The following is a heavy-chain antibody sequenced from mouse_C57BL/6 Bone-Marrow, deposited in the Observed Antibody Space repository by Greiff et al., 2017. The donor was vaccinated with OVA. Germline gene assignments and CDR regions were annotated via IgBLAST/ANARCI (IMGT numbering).Heavy chain of an antibody. CDR2: ISNLAYSI. CDR1: GYTFSDYG. J-gene: IGHJ1*03. Sequence: EVKLVESGGGLVQPGGSLKLSCAASGYTFSDYGMAWVRQAPRKGPEWVAFISNLAYSIYYADNVTGRFTISRENAKNTLYLEMGSLRSEDTAMYYCARQDYGSSYHWYFDVWGTGTTVTVSS. CDR3: ARQDYGSSYHWYFDV. D-gene: IGHD1-1*01. V-gene: IGHV5-15*04.